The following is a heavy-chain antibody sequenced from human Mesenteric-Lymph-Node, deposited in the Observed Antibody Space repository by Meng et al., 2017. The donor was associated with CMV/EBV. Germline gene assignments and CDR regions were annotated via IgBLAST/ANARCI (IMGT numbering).Heavy chain of an antibody. CDR3: ARGRHDSSGYIY. V-gene: IGHV4-34*01. J-gene: IGHJ4*02. CDR1: GGSFSGYY. D-gene: IGHD3-22*01. Sequence: TCAVYGGSFSGYYWSWIRQPPGKGLEWIGEINHSGSTNYNPSLKSRVTISVDTSKNQFSLKLSSVTAADTAVYYCARGRHDSSGYIYWGQGTLVTVSS. CDR2: INHSGST.